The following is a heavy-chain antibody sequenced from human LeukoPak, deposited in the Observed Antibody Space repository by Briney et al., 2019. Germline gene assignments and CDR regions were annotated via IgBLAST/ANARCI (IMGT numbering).Heavy chain of an antibody. D-gene: IGHD3-3*01. Sequence: ASVKVSCKASGYTFTSYGISWVRQAPGQGLEWMGWIGAYNGNTNYAQKLQGRVTMTTDTSTSTAYMELRSLRSDDTAVYYCARNFGVVISYYYYYMDVWGKGTTVTVSS. V-gene: IGHV1-18*01. CDR2: IGAYNGNT. CDR3: ARNFGVVISYYYYYMDV. CDR1: GYTFTSYG. J-gene: IGHJ6*03.